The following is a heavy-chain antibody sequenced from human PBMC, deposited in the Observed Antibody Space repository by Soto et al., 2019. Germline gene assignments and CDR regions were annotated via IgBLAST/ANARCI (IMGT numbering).Heavy chain of an antibody. D-gene: IGHD3-10*01. CDR1: GFTFSSYA. Sequence: GGSLSLSCAASGFTFSSYAMSWVRQAPGKGLEWVSAISGSGGSTYYADSVKGRFTISRDNSKNTLYLQMNSLRVEDTAVYYCAKEWSRGVTYGMDVWGQGTTVTVSS. CDR3: AKEWSRGVTYGMDV. CDR2: ISGSGGST. V-gene: IGHV3-23*01. J-gene: IGHJ6*02.